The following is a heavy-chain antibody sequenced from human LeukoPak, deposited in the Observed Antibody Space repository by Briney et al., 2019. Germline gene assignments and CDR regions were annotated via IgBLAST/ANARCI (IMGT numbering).Heavy chain of an antibody. CDR2: IYSGGST. CDR3: ASPIAAAGPRDYYYYGMDV. D-gene: IGHD6-13*01. Sequence: GSLRRSCGASGVTVSSSYMSWVRQAPAKGLEWVSAIYSGGSTYYADSVRGRFTISRDNSKNTLYLQTNSLRAEDTAVYYCASPIAAAGPRDYYYYGMDVWGQGTTVTVSS. CDR1: GVTVSSSY. J-gene: IGHJ6*02. V-gene: IGHV3-66*01.